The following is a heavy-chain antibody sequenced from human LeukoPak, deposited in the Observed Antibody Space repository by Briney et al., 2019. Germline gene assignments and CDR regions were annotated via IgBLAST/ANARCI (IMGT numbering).Heavy chain of an antibody. CDR3: ARGGWYGGYFDY. CDR1: GFTFSSYW. V-gene: IGHV3-7*02. D-gene: IGHD6-19*01. Sequence: GGSLILSCAASGFTFSSYWMSWVRQAPGKGLEWVANIKQDGNEKYYADSVKGRFTISRDNSKNTLYLQMNSLRVEDTAVYYCARGGWYGGYFDYWGQGTLVTVSS. J-gene: IGHJ4*02. CDR2: IKQDGNEK.